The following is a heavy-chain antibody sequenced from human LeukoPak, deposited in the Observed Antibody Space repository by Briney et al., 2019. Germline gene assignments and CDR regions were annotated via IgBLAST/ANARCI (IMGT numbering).Heavy chain of an antibody. CDR1: GFTFSSYS. V-gene: IGHV3-48*04. CDR2: ISRSSSTI. J-gene: IGHJ4*02. D-gene: IGHD1-14*01. CDR3: ARGITPLPVFDY. Sequence: PGGSLRLSCAASGFTFSSYSMNWVRQAPGKGLEWVSYISRSSSTIYYADSVKGRFTISRDNAKNSLYLQMNSLRAEDTAVYYCARGITPLPVFDYWGQGTLVTVSS.